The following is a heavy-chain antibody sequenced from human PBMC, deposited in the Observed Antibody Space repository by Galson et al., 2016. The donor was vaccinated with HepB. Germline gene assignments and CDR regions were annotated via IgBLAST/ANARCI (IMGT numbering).Heavy chain of an antibody. CDR3: AVWLQAHFDH. D-gene: IGHD5-24*01. V-gene: IGHV3-23*01. CDR1: GFAFSNSA. J-gene: IGHJ4*02. CDR2: ISPGRPNT. Sequence: LRLSCAASGFAFSNSAMGWIRQVPGKGLEWVSTISPGRPNTHYADSVWSRFTISRDDAKDTVFLHIYSLRDEDTAVYYCAVWLQAHFDHWGQGTFVAVSS.